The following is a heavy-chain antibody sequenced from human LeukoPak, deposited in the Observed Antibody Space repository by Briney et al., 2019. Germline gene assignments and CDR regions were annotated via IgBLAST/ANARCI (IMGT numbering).Heavy chain of an antibody. J-gene: IGHJ4*02. CDR1: GFTFSSYG. Sequence: PGRSLRLSCAASGFTFSSYGLHWVRQAPGKGLEWVAVIWYDGSNKYYADSVKGRFTISRDNSKNTLYLQMNSLRAEDTAVYYCAKDDRESGGLYYFNHWGQGTLVNVSS. CDR2: IWYDGSNK. D-gene: IGHD3-10*01. V-gene: IGHV3-33*06. CDR3: AKDDRESGGLYYFNH.